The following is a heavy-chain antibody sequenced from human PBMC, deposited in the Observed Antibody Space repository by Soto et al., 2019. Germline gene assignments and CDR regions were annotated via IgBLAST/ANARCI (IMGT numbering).Heavy chain of an antibody. CDR2: IIPIFGSP. CDR1: GGTFSSYG. D-gene: IGHD6-19*01. J-gene: IGHJ4*02. V-gene: IGHV1-69*01. Sequence: QVQLVQSGAELKKPGSSVRISCMTSGGTFSSYGISWVRQAPGEGLEWMGGIIPIFGSPHYAQRFQGRVSLNANDSTTTAYRELSSLTSDDPAVYYCVRDRPFSGWYGLLAYWGPGTLVTVSS. CDR3: VRDRPFSGWYGLLAY.